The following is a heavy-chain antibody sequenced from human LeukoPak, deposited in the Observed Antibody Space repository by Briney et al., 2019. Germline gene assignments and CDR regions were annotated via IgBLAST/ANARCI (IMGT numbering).Heavy chain of an antibody. V-gene: IGHV4-34*01. CDR2: INHSGST. CDR3: ARHRCSGGSCYPMNWFDP. Sequence: SETLSLTCAVYGGSFSGYYWSWIRQPPGKGLEWIGEINHSGSTNYNPSLKSRVTISVDTSKNQFSLKLSSVTAADTAVYYCARHRCSGGSCYPMNWFDPWGQGTLVTVSS. J-gene: IGHJ5*02. D-gene: IGHD2-15*01. CDR1: GGSFSGYY.